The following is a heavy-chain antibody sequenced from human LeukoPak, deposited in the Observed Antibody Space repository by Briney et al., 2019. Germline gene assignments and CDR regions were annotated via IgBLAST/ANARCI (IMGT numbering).Heavy chain of an antibody. CDR2: INHSGST. CDR3: ARGRGDYDSSGYYFRFRVEYYFDY. D-gene: IGHD3-22*01. CDR1: GGSFGGYY. V-gene: IGHV4-34*01. J-gene: IGHJ4*02. Sequence: SETLSLTCAVYGGSFGGYYWSWIRQPPGKGLEWIGEINHSGSTNYNPSLKSRVTISVDTSKNQFSLKLSSVTTADTAVYYCARGRGDYDSSGYYFRFRVEYYFDYWGQGTLVTVSS.